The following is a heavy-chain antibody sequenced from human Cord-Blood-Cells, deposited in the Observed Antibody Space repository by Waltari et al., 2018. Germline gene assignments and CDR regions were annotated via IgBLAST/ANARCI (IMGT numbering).Heavy chain of an antibody. D-gene: IGHD1-26*01. V-gene: IGHV4-34*01. J-gene: IGHJ6*03. CDR1: GGSLSGHY. CDR3: ARGVGATNYYYYYYMDV. Sequence: VQLQQWGAGLFTPSETLSLTCAVDGGSLSGHYWRLTRPPPGKGLKWIGEINHSGSTNYNPSLKSRVTISVDTSKNQFSLKLSSVTAADTAVYYCARGVGATNYYYYYYMDVWGKGTTVTVSS. CDR2: INHSGST.